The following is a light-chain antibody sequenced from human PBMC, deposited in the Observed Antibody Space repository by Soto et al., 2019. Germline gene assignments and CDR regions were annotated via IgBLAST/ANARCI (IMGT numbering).Light chain of an antibody. V-gene: IGKV1-5*01. CDR1: QSVSKW. CDR2: DAS. Sequence: DIQMTQSPSTLSASVGDRVTITCRASQSVSKWLAWYQQKPGKAPKLLIYDASNLESGVPSRFSGSGSGTDFTLRISSLQPDDVATYYCQEYNSDSGYTFGPGTKVDV. CDR3: QEYNSDSGYT. J-gene: IGKJ3*01.